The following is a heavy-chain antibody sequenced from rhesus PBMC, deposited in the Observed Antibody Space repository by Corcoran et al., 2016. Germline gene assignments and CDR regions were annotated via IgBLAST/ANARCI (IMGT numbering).Heavy chain of an antibody. D-gene: IGHD6-25*01. J-gene: IGHJ4*01. V-gene: IGHV1-200*01. CDR1: GYTFTGSI. Sequence: QVQMVQSGAEVKKPGASVKLSCKTSGYTFTGSIINWVRQAPGQGLEWMGWSSPGNGNTGYAQKFQGRLTLTRDTSTTTVYMELGSLRSEDTAVYYCARDSEYTFFDYWGQGVLVTVSS. CDR2: SSPGNGNT. CDR3: ARDSEYTFFDY.